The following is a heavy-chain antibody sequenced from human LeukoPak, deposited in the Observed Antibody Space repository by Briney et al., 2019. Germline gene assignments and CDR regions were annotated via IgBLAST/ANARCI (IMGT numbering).Heavy chain of an antibody. CDR3: AKGTDYGDYADALDI. CDR1: GFTFSSYA. Sequence: PGGSMRLSCADSGFTFSSYAMSWVRQAPGKGLEWVSAISGSGGSTYYADSVKGRFTISRDNSKNTLYLQMNSLRAEDTAVYYCAKGTDYGDYADALDIWGQGTMVTVSS. J-gene: IGHJ3*02. V-gene: IGHV3-23*01. CDR2: ISGSGGST. D-gene: IGHD4-17*01.